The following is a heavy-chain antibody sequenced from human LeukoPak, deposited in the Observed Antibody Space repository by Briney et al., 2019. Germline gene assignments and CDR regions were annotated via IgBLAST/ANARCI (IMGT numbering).Heavy chain of an antibody. CDR2: ISSNGVST. D-gene: IGHD5-24*01. J-gene: IGHJ4*02. Sequence: GGSLRLSCAASGFTFSNYGMHWVRQAPGQGLEYVSAISSNGVSTYYANSVKGRFTISRDNSKNTLYLQMGSLRTEDMAFYYCARERRDGYKSVDYWGQGTLVTVSS. CDR3: ARERRDGYKSVDY. CDR1: GFTFSNYG. V-gene: IGHV3-64*01.